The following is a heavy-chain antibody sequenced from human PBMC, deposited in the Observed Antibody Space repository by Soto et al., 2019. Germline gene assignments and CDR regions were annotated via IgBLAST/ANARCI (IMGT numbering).Heavy chain of an antibody. CDR3: ATATASTPGGRLEV. Sequence: EQLEQSETEVRKPGSSVKLSCKTSGDSFNDYAISWVRQAPGQGLEWMGGIIPILNLVRYAEKFQGRVTISATAATGTAYLEVTRLRSEDTATYYCATATASTPGGRLEVWGLGTTVSVSS. D-gene: IGHD3-16*01. J-gene: IGHJ6*02. V-gene: IGHV1-69*01. CDR1: GDSFNDYA. CDR2: IIPILNLV.